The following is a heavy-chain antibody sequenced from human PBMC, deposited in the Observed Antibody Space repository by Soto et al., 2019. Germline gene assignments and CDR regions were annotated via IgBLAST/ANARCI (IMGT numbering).Heavy chain of an antibody. CDR1: GFTLDDYG. J-gene: IGHJ4*02. CDR2: INWNGGST. D-gene: IGHD6-13*01. Sequence: EVQLGESGGGVVRPGGSLRLSCAASGFTLDDYGMSWVRQAPGKGLEWVSGINWNGGSTGYADSVKGRFTISRDNAKIALYLQMNSLRAEDTALYHCASGAGYSSSWFDYWGQGTLVTGSS. V-gene: IGHV3-20*01. CDR3: ASGAGYSSSWFDY.